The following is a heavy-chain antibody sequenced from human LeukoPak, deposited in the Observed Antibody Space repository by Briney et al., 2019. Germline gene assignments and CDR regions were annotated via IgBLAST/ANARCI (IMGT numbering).Heavy chain of an antibody. J-gene: IGHJ4*02. CDR2: FDPEDGET. V-gene: IGHV1-24*01. CDR3: ARVAPLNSSGWKYFCDH. CDR1: GYTLSELP. D-gene: IGHD6-19*01. Sequence: ASVKVSCKVSGYTLSELPMHWVRQAPAKGLEWMGGFDPEDGETISAQKFQGRLTMTEDTSRDTAYMELSSLRSEDTAVYYCARVAPLNSSGWKYFCDHWGQGTLVTVSS.